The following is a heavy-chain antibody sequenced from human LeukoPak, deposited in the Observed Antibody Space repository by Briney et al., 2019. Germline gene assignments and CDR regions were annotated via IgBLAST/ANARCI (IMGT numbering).Heavy chain of an antibody. J-gene: IGHJ4*02. V-gene: IGHV3-21*01. D-gene: IGHD3-3*01. CDR2: ISSGSSYI. CDR3: AKRDSSY. CDR1: GFTFSNYS. Sequence: GGSLRLSCAASGFTFSNYSMNWVRQAPGKGLEWVSSISSGSSYIYYADSLKGRFTISRDNAKNSLYLQMNSLRAEDTAVYYCAKRDSSYWGQGTLVTVSS.